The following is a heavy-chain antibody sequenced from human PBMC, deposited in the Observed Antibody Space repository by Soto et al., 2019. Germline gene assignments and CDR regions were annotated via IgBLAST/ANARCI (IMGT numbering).Heavy chain of an antibody. Sequence: ESGGGLVQAGGSLRLSCAASGFILGRNSMMWVRQAPGTGLEWVAYITSSSTTMNYADSVKGRFTISRDNANNALYLQMNSLRDEDTAVYYCARPHLDRPTFYGMDVWGQGTTVTVSS. CDR3: ARPHLDRPTFYGMDV. J-gene: IGHJ6*02. CDR2: ITSSSTTM. CDR1: GFILGRNS. V-gene: IGHV3-48*02. D-gene: IGHD2-2*03.